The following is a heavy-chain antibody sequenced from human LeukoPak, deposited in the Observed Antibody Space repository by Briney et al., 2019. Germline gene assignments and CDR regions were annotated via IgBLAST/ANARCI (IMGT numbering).Heavy chain of an antibody. V-gene: IGHV3-11*04. CDR3: ARDTRDAFDI. CDR1: GCTFSDYY. Sequence: PGGSLTLSCAVSGCTFSDYYMSWIRQAPGKGLEWVSYISSSGSTIYYADPVKRRFTFSRDYAKNSLYLQMNSLRAEDTAVYYCARDTRDAFDIWGQGTMVTVS. J-gene: IGHJ3*02. D-gene: IGHD3-3*01. CDR2: ISSSGSTI.